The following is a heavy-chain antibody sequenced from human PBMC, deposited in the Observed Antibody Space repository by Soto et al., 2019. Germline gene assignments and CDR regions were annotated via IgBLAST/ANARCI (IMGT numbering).Heavy chain of an antibody. CDR1: GGSVSSGSYY. CDR2: IYYSGST. J-gene: IGHJ6*02. Sequence: SETLSLTCTVYGGSVSSGSYYWSWIRQPPGKGLEWIGYIYYSGSTNYNPSLKSRVTISVDTSKNQFSLKLSPVTAADTAVYYCARDLRRCSSTSCSYGMDVWGQGTTVTVSS. CDR3: ARDLRRCSSTSCSYGMDV. V-gene: IGHV4-61*01. D-gene: IGHD2-2*01.